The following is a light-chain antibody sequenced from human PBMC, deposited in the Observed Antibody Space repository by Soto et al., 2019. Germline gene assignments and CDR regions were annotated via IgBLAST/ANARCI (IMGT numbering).Light chain of an antibody. V-gene: IGKV3-20*01. J-gene: IGKJ2*01. CDR2: GAS. CDR3: QQYGRSPPYT. Sequence: ESVLTQSPGTLSLSPGERATLSCRASQSVSSSYLAWYQQKPGQAPRLLIYGASSKATGIPDRFSGSGFETYFTLTISKLEPEDFAVYYCQQYGRSPPYTFGQGTKLEIK. CDR1: QSVSSSY.